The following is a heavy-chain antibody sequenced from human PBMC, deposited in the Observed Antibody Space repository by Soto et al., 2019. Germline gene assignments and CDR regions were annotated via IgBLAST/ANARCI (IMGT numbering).Heavy chain of an antibody. CDR2: IIPIFGTA. Sequence: GXSVKVSCKASEGTFSSYAISWVRQAPGQGLEWMGGIIPIFGTANYAQKFQGRVTITADESTSTAYMELSSLRSEDTAVYYCARDVIAVAGTGYYFDYWGQGTLVTVSS. V-gene: IGHV1-69*13. CDR1: EGTFSSYA. D-gene: IGHD6-19*01. J-gene: IGHJ4*02. CDR3: ARDVIAVAGTGYYFDY.